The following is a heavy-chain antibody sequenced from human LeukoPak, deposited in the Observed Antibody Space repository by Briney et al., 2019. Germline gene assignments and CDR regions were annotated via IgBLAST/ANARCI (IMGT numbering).Heavy chain of an antibody. CDR2: IIPIFGTA. CDR3: CRRRSGFLDY. J-gene: IGHJ4*02. V-gene: IGHV1-69*13. Sequence: SVKVSCKASGGTFSSYAISWVRQAPGQGLEWMGGIIPIFGTANYAQKFQGRVTITADESTSTAYMELSSLKTEDTAVYYCCRRRSGFLDYWGQGTLVTVSS. CDR1: GGTFSSYA. D-gene: IGHD3-22*01.